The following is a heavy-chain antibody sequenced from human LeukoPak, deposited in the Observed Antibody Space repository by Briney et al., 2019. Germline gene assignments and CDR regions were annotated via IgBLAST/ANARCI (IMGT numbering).Heavy chain of an antibody. J-gene: IGHJ4*02. CDR2: MKWDGSEI. D-gene: IGHD3-22*01. Sequence: TGGSLRLSCVASGFTFSMYWMTWVRQAPGKGLEWVANMKWDGSEIHYVDSVKGRFTISRDNAKNSLYLQMNSLRAEDTAVYYCARDIYYDSSGYYGSVYWGQGTLVTVSS. V-gene: IGHV3-7*01. CDR1: GFTFSMYW. CDR3: ARDIYYDSSGYYGSVY.